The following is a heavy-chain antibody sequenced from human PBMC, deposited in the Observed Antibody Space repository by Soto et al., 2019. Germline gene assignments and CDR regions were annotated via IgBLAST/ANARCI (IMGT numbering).Heavy chain of an antibody. CDR3: AKDLFRGRYSYGYSVGYFDY. CDR2: ISYDGSNK. CDR1: GFTFSSYG. V-gene: IGHV3-30*18. J-gene: IGHJ4*02. D-gene: IGHD5-18*01. Sequence: GGSLRLSCAASGFTFSSYGMHWVRQAPGKGLEWVAVISYDGSNKYYADSVKGRFTISRDNSKNTLYLQMNSLRAEDTAVYYCAKDLFRGRYSYGYSVGYFDYWGQGTLVTVSS.